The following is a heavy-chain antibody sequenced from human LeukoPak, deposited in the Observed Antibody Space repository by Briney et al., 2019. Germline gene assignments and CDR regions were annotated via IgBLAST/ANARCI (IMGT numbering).Heavy chain of an antibody. Sequence: ASVTVSCKASGGTFSSYAISWVRQAPGQGLEWMGGIIPIFGTANYAQKFQGRVTITADESTSTAYMELSSLRSEDTAVYYCARGIGSSSWYGYFDYWGQGTLVTVSS. D-gene: IGHD6-13*01. CDR2: IIPIFGTA. V-gene: IGHV1-69*13. CDR1: GGTFSSYA. CDR3: ARGIGSSSWYGYFDY. J-gene: IGHJ4*02.